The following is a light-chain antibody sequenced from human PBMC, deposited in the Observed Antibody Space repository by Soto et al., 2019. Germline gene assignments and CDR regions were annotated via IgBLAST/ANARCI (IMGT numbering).Light chain of an antibody. Sequence: QSVLTQSPSVSASLGASVKLSCTLSSGHSTYAIAWHQQQPEKGPRFLMKINSDGSHSKGDGFFDRFSGSSSGAERHLTISSLQSEDEADYYCQSLGTGIQVFGGGTQLTVL. V-gene: IGLV4-69*01. CDR2: INSDGSH. J-gene: IGLJ3*02. CDR3: QSLGTGIQV. CDR1: SGHSTYA.